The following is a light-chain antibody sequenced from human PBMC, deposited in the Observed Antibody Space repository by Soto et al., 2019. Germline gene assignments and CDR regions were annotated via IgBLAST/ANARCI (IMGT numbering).Light chain of an antibody. J-gene: IGKJ2*01. V-gene: IGKV3-15*01. CDR2: GTS. Sequence: EIVMTQSPVALSVSPGERAALSCRASQSVGRNFAWYQQRPGQAPRVPIYGTSTRATGVPASFSGSGSGTAFTLTISILQSVDFAVYYCQRYTNGPYTFGQGTRLEIQ. CDR1: QSVGRN. CDR3: QRYTNGPYT.